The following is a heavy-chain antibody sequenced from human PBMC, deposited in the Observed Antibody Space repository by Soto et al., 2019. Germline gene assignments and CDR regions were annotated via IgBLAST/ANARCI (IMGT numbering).Heavy chain of an antibody. CDR3: ARSPDYYDSSGYFPGNYYGMDV. D-gene: IGHD3-22*01. CDR2: IYPGDSDT. J-gene: IGHJ6*02. V-gene: IGHV5-51*01. CDR1: GYSFTSYW. Sequence: PGESLKISCKGSGYSFTSYWIGWVRQMPGKGLEWMGIIYPGDSDTRYSPSFQGQVTISADKSISTAYLQWSSLKASDTAMYYCARSPDYYDSSGYFPGNYYGMDVWGQGTTVTVSS.